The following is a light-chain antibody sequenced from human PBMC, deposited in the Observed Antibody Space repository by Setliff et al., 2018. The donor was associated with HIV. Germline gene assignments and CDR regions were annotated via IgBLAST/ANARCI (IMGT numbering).Light chain of an antibody. V-gene: IGLV2-14*03. Sequence: QSALTQPASVSGSPGQSITISCTGTSSDIGGYNYVSWYQQHPGKAPKLMIYDVNNRPSGVSTRFSGSKSGNTAPLTISGLQAEDEADYYCCSYASTSTLVFGGGTK. J-gene: IGLJ3*02. CDR3: CSYASTSTLV. CDR1: SSDIGGYNY. CDR2: DVN.